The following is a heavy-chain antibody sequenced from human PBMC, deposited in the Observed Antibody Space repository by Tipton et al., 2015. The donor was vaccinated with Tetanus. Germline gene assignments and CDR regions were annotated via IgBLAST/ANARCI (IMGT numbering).Heavy chain of an antibody. J-gene: IGHJ4*02. CDR2: FGATGDST. CDR1: GFTISTYA. Sequence: PRLSCAASGFTISTYAMSWVRQAPGKGLEWVSSFGATGDSTYHAESVRGRFTISRDVSKNTLYLQMNSLRAEDTAVYYCARDSSSWGRNWGQGTLVTVSS. V-gene: IGHV3-23*01. D-gene: IGHD6-13*01. CDR3: ARDSSSWGRN.